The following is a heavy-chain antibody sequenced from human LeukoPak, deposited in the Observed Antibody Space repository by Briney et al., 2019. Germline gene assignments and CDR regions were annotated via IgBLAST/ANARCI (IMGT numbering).Heavy chain of an antibody. CDR2: MSSSSSTI. D-gene: IGHD4-17*01. J-gene: IGHJ5*02. Sequence: PGGSLRLSCAGSLFTFSSYSMNWVRQAPGKGLEWVSYMSSSSSTIYYADSVKGRFTISRDNAKNSLYLQMNSLRAEDTAVYYCAGAGADDYGDYGWFDPWGQGTLVTVSS. CDR3: AGAGADDYGDYGWFDP. CDR1: LFTFSSYS. V-gene: IGHV3-48*01.